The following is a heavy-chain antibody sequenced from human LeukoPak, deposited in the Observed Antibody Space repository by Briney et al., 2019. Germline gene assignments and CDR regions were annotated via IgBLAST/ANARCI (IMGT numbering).Heavy chain of an antibody. V-gene: IGHV4-34*01. CDR2: MNHIGTS. Sequence: SETLSLTCDVGGGSFSGYYWSWIRQSPGKGLEWIGEMNHIGTSNYNPSLMSRVTISVDTSKNQFSLKVTSVTAADAAVYYCARLVRGTLPHYHYYMDVWGKGTTVTVSS. J-gene: IGHJ6*03. CDR1: GGSFSGYY. D-gene: IGHD1-26*01. CDR3: ARLVRGTLPHYHYYMDV.